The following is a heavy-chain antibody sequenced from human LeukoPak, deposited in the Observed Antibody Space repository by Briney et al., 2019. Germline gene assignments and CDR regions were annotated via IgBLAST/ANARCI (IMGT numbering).Heavy chain of an antibody. CDR1: GYTFTSYG. Sequence: TSVKVSCKASGYTFTSYGISWVRQAPGQGLEWMGWITPGGGTNYPQKFQGRVAITWDTSITTTYMDLSRLTSDDTAMYYCARDRYGDGFAHFDYWGQGALVTVSS. V-gene: IGHV1-2*02. CDR2: ITPGGGT. D-gene: IGHD5-24*01. CDR3: ARDRYGDGFAHFDY. J-gene: IGHJ4*02.